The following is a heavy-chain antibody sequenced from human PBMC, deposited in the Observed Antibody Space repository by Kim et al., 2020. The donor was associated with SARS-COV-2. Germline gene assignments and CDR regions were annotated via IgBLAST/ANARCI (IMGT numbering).Heavy chain of an antibody. V-gene: IGHV4-39*07. D-gene: IGHD3-10*01. CDR3: ARDSYGSGSYYMAYGY. Sequence: PSLKSRVTLSVDTAKNQCSLKLSSVTAADTAVYYCARDSYGSGSYYMAYGYWGQGTLVTVSS. J-gene: IGHJ4*02.